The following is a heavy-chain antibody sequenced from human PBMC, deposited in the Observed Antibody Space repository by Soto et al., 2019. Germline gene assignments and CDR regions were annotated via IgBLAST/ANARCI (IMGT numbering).Heavy chain of an antibody. V-gene: IGHV3-73*01. CDR3: SRSNYGNYLSPI. CDR1: GFTFSGST. D-gene: IGHD4-17*01. Sequence: GGSLRLSCAASGFTFSGSTMHWVRQASGKGLEWVGRIRDKSKSYATEYAASVKGRFTISRDDSKNTAYLQMDSLKTEDTAVYYWSRSNYGNYLSPIWGQGTLVTVSS. J-gene: IGHJ4*02. CDR2: IRDKSKSYAT.